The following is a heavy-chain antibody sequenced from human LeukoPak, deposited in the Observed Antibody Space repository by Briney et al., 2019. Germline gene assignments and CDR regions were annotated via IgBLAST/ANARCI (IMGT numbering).Heavy chain of an antibody. CDR3: ATPYDSSGYNPDY. Sequence: KSGGSLRLSCAASGFTFSDYYMSWIRQAPGKGLEWVSYISSSGSTIYYADSVKGRFTISRDNAKNSLYPQMNSLRAEDTAVYYCATPYDSSGYNPDYWGQGTLVTVSS. CDR1: GFTFSDYY. V-gene: IGHV3-11*01. D-gene: IGHD3-22*01. CDR2: ISSSGSTI. J-gene: IGHJ4*02.